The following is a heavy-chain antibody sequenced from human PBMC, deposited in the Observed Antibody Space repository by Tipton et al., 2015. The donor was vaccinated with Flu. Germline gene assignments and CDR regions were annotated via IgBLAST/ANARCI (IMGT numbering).Heavy chain of an antibody. CDR3: ARGRLSSGYYYS. CDR2: IYYSGST. V-gene: IGHV4-31*03. J-gene: IGHJ4*02. CDR1: GGSISSSSYY. D-gene: IGHD3-22*01. Sequence: LRLSCTVSGGSISSSSYYWGWIRQHPGKGLEWIGYIYYSGSTYYNPSLKSRVTISVDTSKNQFSLKLRSVTAADTAVYYCARGRLSSGYYYSWGQGTLVTVSS.